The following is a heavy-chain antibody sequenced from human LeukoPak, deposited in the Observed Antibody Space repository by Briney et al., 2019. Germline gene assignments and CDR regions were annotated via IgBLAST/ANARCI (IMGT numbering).Heavy chain of an antibody. Sequence: GGSLRLSCAASGFTFSSYAMHWVRQAPGKGLEWVAVISYDGSNKYYADSVKGRFTISRDNSKNTLYLQMNSLRAEDTAVYYCARDPPCGRSSTSCYPYYFDYWGQGTLVTVSS. V-gene: IGHV3-30-3*01. CDR2: ISYDGSNK. CDR3: ARDPPCGRSSTSCYPYYFDY. CDR1: GFTFSSYA. D-gene: IGHD2-2*01. J-gene: IGHJ4*02.